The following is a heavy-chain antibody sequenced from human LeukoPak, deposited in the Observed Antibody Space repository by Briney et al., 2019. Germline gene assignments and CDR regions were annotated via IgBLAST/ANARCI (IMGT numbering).Heavy chain of an antibody. D-gene: IGHD6-13*01. J-gene: IGHJ4*02. CDR3: AKGAAAASDY. CDR1: GFTFSSYG. V-gene: IGHV3-30*02. CDR2: VRYDGSNK. Sequence: GGSLRLSCAASGFTFSSYGMHWVRQAPGKGLEWVAFVRYDGSNKYYADSVKGRFTISRDNSKNTLYLQMNSLRAEDTAVYYCAKGAAAASDYWGQGTLVTVSS.